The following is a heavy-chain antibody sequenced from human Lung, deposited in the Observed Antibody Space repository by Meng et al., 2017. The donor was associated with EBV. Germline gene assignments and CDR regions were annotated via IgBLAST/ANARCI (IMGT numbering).Heavy chain of an antibody. CDR3: AHLIAARPFDY. CDR2: IYWDDDK. Sequence: IRLKGSGRRLLKPPLTLTLTCMVSGLSLSTRGGGVGWIRQPSGKAMEWLAIIYWDDDKRYSPYLTCRFTIPKDTSKNHVVLTMTNMDPVDAGTYFCAHLIAARPFDYWGQGTLVTVSS. CDR1: GLSLSTRGGG. D-gene: IGHD6-6*01. J-gene: IGHJ4*02. V-gene: IGHV2-5*02.